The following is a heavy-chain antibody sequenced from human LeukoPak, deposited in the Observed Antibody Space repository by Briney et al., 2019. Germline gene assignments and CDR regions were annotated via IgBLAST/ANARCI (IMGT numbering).Heavy chain of an antibody. CDR3: ARDGVLRFLEWLSSGFLFDY. D-gene: IGHD3-3*01. CDR1: GYTFTSYY. V-gene: IGHV1-46*01. J-gene: IGHJ4*02. Sequence: ASVKVSCKASGYTFTSYYMHWVRQAPGQGLEWMGIINPSGGSTSYAQKLQGRVTMTTDTSTSTAYMELRSLRSDDTAVYYCARDGVLRFLEWLSSGFLFDYWGQGTLVTVSS. CDR2: INPSGGST.